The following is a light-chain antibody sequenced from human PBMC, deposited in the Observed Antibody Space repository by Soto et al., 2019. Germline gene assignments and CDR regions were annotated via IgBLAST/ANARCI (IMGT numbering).Light chain of an antibody. CDR2: DAS. V-gene: IGKV3-11*01. CDR3: QQRSNWPYT. CDR1: QSVSSY. Sequence: EIVLTQSPATLSLSPGERATLSCRASQSVSSYLAWYQQKPGQAPRLLIYDASSRATGITARFSGRGSGTDFTLTISSLEPEDFAVYYCQQRSNWPYTFGQGTKLEIK. J-gene: IGKJ2*01.